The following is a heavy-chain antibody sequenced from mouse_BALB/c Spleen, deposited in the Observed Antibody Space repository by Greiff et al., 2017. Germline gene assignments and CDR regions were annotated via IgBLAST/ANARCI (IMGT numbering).Heavy chain of an antibody. CDR1: GFTFTDYY. CDR3: ERDMGRYDELYAREC. V-gene: IGHV7-3*02. Sequence: DVKLVESGGGLVQPGGSLRLSCATSGFTFTDYYMSWVRQPPGKALEWLGFIRNKANGYTTEYSASVKGRVTISRDNSQSILYLQMNTLRAEESATYYCERDMGRYDELYARECWGQETSDTVCS. J-gene: IGHJ4*01. D-gene: IGHD2-14*01. CDR2: IRNKANGYTT.